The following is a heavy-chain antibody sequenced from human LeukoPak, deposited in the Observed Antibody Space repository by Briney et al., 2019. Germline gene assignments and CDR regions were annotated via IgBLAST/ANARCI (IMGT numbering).Heavy chain of an antibody. CDR1: GGSIRSYY. CDR2: IYYSGST. V-gene: IGHV4-59*01. CDR3: ASSKVAVAERKPALWFDP. J-gene: IGHJ5*02. D-gene: IGHD6-19*01. Sequence: PSETLSLTCTVSGGSIRSYYWNWIRQPPGKGLEWIGYIYYSGSTNYNPSLKSRVAISVDTSRNQFPLKLSSVTAADTAVHFCASSKVAVAERKPALWFDPWGQGTLVTVSS.